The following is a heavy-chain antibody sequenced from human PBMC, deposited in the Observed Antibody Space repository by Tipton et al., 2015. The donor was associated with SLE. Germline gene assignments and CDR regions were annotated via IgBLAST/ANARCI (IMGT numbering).Heavy chain of an antibody. Sequence: GLVKPSETLSLTCTVSGASVSSFCRNWIRQSPGKGLEWIACVCNSVSTNYDPSLKSRVTISVDTSKNQFSLKLSSVTAADTAVYYCARDRRGWYFDLWGRGTLVTVSS. V-gene: IGHV4-4*08. D-gene: IGHD3-10*01. CDR2: VCNSVST. CDR1: GASVSSFC. J-gene: IGHJ2*01. CDR3: ARDRRGWYFDL.